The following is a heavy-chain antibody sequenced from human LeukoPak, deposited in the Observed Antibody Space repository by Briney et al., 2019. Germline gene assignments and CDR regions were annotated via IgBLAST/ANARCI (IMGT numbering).Heavy chain of an antibody. Sequence: SETLSLTCTVSGGSISSYYWSWIRQSPGKGLEWIGYIYYSGSTNYNPSLKSRVTISVDTSKNQFSLKLSSVTAADTAVYYCARHDNDYVWGSYRTGYCFDYWGQGTLVTVSS. D-gene: IGHD3-16*02. CDR2: IYYSGST. J-gene: IGHJ4*02. CDR3: ARHDNDYVWGSYRTGYCFDY. CDR1: GGSISSYY. V-gene: IGHV4-59*08.